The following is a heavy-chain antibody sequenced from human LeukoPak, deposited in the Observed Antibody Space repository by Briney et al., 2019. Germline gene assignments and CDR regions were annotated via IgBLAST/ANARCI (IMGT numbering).Heavy chain of an antibody. V-gene: IGHV3-23*01. CDR3: AKDPTLSWYYYGSGTDDY. D-gene: IGHD3-10*01. CDR1: GFTFSSYA. Sequence: GGSLRLSCAASGFTFSSYAISWVRQAPGKGLEWVSAISGSGGSTYYADSVKGRFTISRDNSKNTLYLQMNSLRAEDTAVYYCAKDPTLSWYYYGSGTDDYWGQGTLVTVSS. J-gene: IGHJ4*02. CDR2: ISGSGGST.